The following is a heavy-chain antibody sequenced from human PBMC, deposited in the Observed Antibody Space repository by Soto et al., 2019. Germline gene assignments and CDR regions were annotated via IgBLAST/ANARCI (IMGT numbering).Heavy chain of an antibody. D-gene: IGHD3-16*01. V-gene: IGHV1-18*01. CDR1: GYTFTNCG. CDR3: ARLFGVGFAY. CDR2: ISAYNGNT. J-gene: IGHJ4*02. Sequence: GASVELSCKGCGYTFTNCGGSWVRQAPGQGLEWMGWISAYNGNTNYAQKLQGRVTMTTDTSTSTAYMELRSLRSDDTAVYYCARLFGVGFAYWGQGTLVPVSS.